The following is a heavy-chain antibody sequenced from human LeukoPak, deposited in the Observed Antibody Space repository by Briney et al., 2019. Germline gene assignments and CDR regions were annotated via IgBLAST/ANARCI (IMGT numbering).Heavy chain of an antibody. V-gene: IGHV3-33*01. CDR1: GFTFSSYG. D-gene: IGHD6-19*01. J-gene: IGHJ6*04. CDR3: ARENAGIAVARTYYYYYGMDV. CDR2: IRYEGSNK. Sequence: GGSLRLSCAAAGFTFSSYGMHWVRQAPGRGLEWVAVIRYEGSNKYYADSVKGRFTISRDNSKNTLYLQMNSLRAEDTAVYYCARENAGIAVARTYYYYYGMDVWGKGTTVTVSS.